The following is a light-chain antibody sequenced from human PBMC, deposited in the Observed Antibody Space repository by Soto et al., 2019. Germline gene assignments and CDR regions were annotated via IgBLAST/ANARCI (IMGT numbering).Light chain of an antibody. CDR1: QSVRSSF. CDR2: GAS. Sequence: ESVLTQSPGTLSLSPGERATLSCRASQSVRSSFLAWYQLKPGQAPRLLIYGASSMATGIPDRFSGSGSGTDFTLTITSLEPEDFAVYYCEQYDSSPWTFGQGTKVEIK. CDR3: EQYDSSPWT. J-gene: IGKJ1*01. V-gene: IGKV3-20*01.